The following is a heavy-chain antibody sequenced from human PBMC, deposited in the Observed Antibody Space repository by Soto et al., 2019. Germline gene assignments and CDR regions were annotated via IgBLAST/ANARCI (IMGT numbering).Heavy chain of an antibody. V-gene: IGHV3-72*01. J-gene: IGHJ4*01. CDR3: ARDIGRVPSFDY. CDR2: IRNKANSYTT. D-gene: IGHD1-26*01. Sequence: EVQLVESGGGLVQPGGSQRLSCAASGFTFSDHYMDWVRQAPGKGLEWVGRIRNKANSYTTDYAASVKGRFTISRDDSKESFYLQRNSRKPEDTAIYCGARDIGRVPSFDYWVIGTLPTVSS. CDR1: GFTFSDHY.